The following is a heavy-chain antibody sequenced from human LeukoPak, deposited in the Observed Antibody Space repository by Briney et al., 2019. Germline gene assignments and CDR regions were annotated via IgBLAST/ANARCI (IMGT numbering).Heavy chain of an antibody. Sequence: GASVKVSCKASGGTFSSYAISWVRQAPGQGLEWMGGIIPIFGTANYAQKFQGRVTITADKSTSTAYMELSSLRSEDTAVYYCARGQGYRIYYYYMDVWGKGTTVTISS. CDR1: GGTFSSYA. J-gene: IGHJ6*03. CDR2: IIPIFGTA. CDR3: ARGQGYRIYYYYMDV. D-gene: IGHD5-18*01. V-gene: IGHV1-69*06.